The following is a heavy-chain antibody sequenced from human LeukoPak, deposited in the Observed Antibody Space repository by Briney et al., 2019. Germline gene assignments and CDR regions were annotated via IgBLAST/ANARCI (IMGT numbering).Heavy chain of an antibody. V-gene: IGHV3-11*01. D-gene: IGHD2-2*01. CDR1: GFTFSDYY. CDR2: ISSSGSTI. Sequence: GGSLRLSCAASGFTFSDYYMSWIRQAPGKGLEWVSYISSSGSTIYYADSVKGRSTISRDNAKNSLYLQMNSLRAEDTAVYYCARVPLVVVPAAVYYYYYGMDVWGQGTTVTVSS. CDR3: ARVPLVVVPAAVYYYYYGMDV. J-gene: IGHJ6*02.